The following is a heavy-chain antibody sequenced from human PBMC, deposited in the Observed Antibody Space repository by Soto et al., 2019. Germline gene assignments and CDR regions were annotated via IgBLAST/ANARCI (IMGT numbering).Heavy chain of an antibody. D-gene: IGHD6-13*01. Sequence: QVTVKESGPVLVKPTETLTLTCTVSGFSLSNAGLGVSWIRQPPGKALEWLAHIFSNDEKSYSTSLKSRLTISEDTSKSQVVLTRTNMDPVDTATYYCASTYSTSWYWFDPWGQGTLVTVSS. CDR3: ASTYSTSWYWFDP. CDR2: IFSNDEK. CDR1: GFSLSNAGLG. V-gene: IGHV2-26*01. J-gene: IGHJ5*02.